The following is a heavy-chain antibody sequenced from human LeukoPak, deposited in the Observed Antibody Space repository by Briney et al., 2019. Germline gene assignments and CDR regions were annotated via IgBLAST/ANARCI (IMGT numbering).Heavy chain of an antibody. D-gene: IGHD5-18*01. CDR1: GYSFTSNW. CDR2: IYPGDSDT. V-gene: IGHV5-51*01. Sequence: GESLKISCKGSGYSFTSNWIAWVRQMPGKGLEWMGIIYPGDSDTRYSPSFQGQVTISADKSISAAYLQWSSLKATDTAMYYCARPGGAYSYGTRSAFDIWGQGTMVTVSS. J-gene: IGHJ3*02. CDR3: ARPGGAYSYGTRSAFDI.